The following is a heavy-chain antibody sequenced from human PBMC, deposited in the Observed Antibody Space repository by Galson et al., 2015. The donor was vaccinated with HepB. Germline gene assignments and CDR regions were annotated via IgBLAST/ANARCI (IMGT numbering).Heavy chain of an antibody. CDR2: IIPIFGTA. D-gene: IGHD1-26*01. CDR1: GGTFSSYA. J-gene: IGHJ3*02. V-gene: IGHV1-69*06. Sequence: SVKVSCKASGGTFSSYAISWVRQAPGQGLEWMGGIIPIFGTANYAQKFQGRVTITADKSTSTAYMELSSLRSEDTAVYYCARGRGLELQEYGGSYPDAFDIWGQGTMVTVSS. CDR3: ARGRGLELQEYGGSYPDAFDI.